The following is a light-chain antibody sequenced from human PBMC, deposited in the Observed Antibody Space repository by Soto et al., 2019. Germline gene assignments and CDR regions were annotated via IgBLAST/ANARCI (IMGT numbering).Light chain of an antibody. Sequence: DIVMTQSPDPLAVSLGERATINCKSSQSVLYSSNNKNYLAWYQRKPGQPPKLLIYWASTRESGVPDRFSGSGSGTDFTLTISSLQAEDVAVYYCQQYYSTPTFGGGTKVEIK. J-gene: IGKJ4*01. CDR2: WAS. V-gene: IGKV4-1*01. CDR3: QQYYSTPT. CDR1: QSVLYSSNNKNY.